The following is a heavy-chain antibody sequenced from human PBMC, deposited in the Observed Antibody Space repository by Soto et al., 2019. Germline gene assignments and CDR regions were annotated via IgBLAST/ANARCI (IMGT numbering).Heavy chain of an antibody. Sequence: GGSLRLSCAASGFTVSSNYMSWVRQAPGKGLEWVSVIYSGGSTYYADSVKGRFTISRDNSKNTLYLQMNSLRAEDTAVYYCARFDYYDSSGYLDFGPKWGQGTLVTVSS. D-gene: IGHD3-22*01. CDR3: ARFDYYDSSGYLDFGPK. CDR1: GFTVSSNY. CDR2: IYSGGST. V-gene: IGHV3-66*01. J-gene: IGHJ4*02.